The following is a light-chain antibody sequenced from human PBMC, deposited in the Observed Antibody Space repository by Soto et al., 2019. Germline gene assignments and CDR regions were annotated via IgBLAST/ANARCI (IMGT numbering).Light chain of an antibody. J-gene: IGKJ1*01. CDR1: QHISRY. CDR2: AAS. Sequence: DIQMTQSPSSLSASVGDRVTITCRASQHISRYLSWYQQKPGGAPKLLIFAASTLQSGVPSRFSGSGSGTDFTLTISSLQPEDFATYFCQQSYGIPRTFGQGTKVEVK. V-gene: IGKV1-39*01. CDR3: QQSYGIPRT.